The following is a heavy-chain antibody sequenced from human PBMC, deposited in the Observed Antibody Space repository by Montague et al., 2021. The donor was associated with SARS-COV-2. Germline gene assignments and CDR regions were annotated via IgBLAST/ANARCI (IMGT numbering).Heavy chain of an antibody. J-gene: IGHJ4*02. CDR2: IWYDGSNK. D-gene: IGHD3-22*01. V-gene: IGHV3-33*01. Sequence: SLRLSCAASGFTFSSYSMHWVRQAPGKGLEWVAVIWYDGSNKYYADSVKGRFTISRDNSKNPLYLQMNSLRAEDTAVYYCAREEVWDSSGYHIDYWGQGTLVTVSS. CDR3: AREEVWDSSGYHIDY. CDR1: GFTFSSYS.